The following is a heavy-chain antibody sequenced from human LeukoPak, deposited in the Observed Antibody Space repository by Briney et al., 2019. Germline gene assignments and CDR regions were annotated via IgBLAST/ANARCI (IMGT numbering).Heavy chain of an antibody. CDR2: ISTSGST. V-gene: IGHV4-4*07. J-gene: IGHJ4*02. CDR1: GYSTNSAYY. Sequence: PSETLSLTCTVSGYSTNSAYYWSWIRQPAGKGLEWIGRISTSGSTNYNPSLKSRVTMSVDTPKNQFSLMLSSVTAADTAVYYCTRDSSGYDWFYDYWGQGTLVTVSS. D-gene: IGHD5-12*01. CDR3: TRDSSGYDWFYDY.